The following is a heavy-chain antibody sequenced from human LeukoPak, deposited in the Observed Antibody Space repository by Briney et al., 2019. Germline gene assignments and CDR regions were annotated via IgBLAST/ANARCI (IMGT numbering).Heavy chain of an antibody. V-gene: IGHV3-21*04. CDR1: GFTFSSYS. J-gene: IGHJ4*02. CDR2: ISSSSSYI. D-gene: IGHD1-7*01. Sequence: GGSLRLSCAASGFTFSSYSMNWVRQAPGKGLEWVSSISSSSSYIYYADSVKGRFTISRDNAKNSLYLQMNSLRAEDTALYYCAKSWNFNGFDYWGQGTLVTVSS. CDR3: AKSWNFNGFDY.